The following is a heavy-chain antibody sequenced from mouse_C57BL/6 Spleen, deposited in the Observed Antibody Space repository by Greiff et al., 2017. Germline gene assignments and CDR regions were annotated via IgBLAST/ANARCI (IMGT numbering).Heavy chain of an antibody. Sequence: VQLVESGAELARPGASVKMSCKASGYTFTSYTMHWVKQRPGQGLEWIGYINPSSGYTKYNQKFKNKATLTADKSSSTAYMQLSSLTSEDSTVYYCERSEEGAYWGQGTTLTVSS. J-gene: IGHJ2*01. V-gene: IGHV1-4*01. CDR1: GYTFTSYT. CDR3: ERSEEGAY. CDR2: INPSSGYT.